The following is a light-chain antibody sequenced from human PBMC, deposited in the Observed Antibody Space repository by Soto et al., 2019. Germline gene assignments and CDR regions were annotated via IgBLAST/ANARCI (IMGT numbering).Light chain of an antibody. Sequence: QSALTQPASVSGSPGQSITISCTGTSSDVGGYKYVSWYQQHPGKAPKLMIYEVSNRPSGVSDRFSGSKSGNTASLAISGLQPDDEADYYCNSYTSSSSFVFGTGTKVTVL. CDR1: SSDVGGYKY. J-gene: IGLJ1*01. CDR3: NSYTSSSSFV. V-gene: IGLV2-14*01. CDR2: EVS.